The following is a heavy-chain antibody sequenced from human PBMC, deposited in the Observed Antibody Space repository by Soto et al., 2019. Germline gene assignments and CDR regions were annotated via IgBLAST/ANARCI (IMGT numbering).Heavy chain of an antibody. CDR3: AKDPNFNDCWSGPIPFDWYFDL. CDR2: ISGSGGST. J-gene: IGHJ2*01. CDR1: GFTFSSYA. D-gene: IGHD3-3*01. V-gene: IGHV3-23*01. Sequence: ELQLLESGGGLVQHGGSLRLSCAASGFTFSSYAMSWLRQAPGKGLEWVSAISGSGGSTYYADSVKGRFTISRDNSKNTLYPQMDRLRAEGTAVYYCAKDPNFNDCWSGPIPFDWYFDLWGSGNLVTVSS.